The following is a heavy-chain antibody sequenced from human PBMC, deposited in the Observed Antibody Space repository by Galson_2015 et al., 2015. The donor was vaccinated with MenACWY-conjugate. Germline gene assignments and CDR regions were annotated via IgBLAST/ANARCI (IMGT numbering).Heavy chain of an antibody. CDR1: GHTFTTYY. D-gene: IGHD1-26*01. J-gene: IGHJ4*02. CDR3: VREYRGGSFDY. CDR2: IRPSGDDGT. V-gene: IGHV1-46*01. Sequence: SVKVSCKASGHTFTTYYMHWVRQAPGQGLEWMGIIRPSGDDGTTYAQKFQGRVTMTRDTSTSTVYMDLSSLRPEDTAVYYCVREYRGGSFDYWGQGTLVTVSS.